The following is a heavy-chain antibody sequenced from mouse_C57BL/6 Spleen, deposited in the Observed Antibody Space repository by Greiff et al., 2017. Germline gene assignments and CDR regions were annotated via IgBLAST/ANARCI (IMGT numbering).Heavy chain of an antibody. J-gene: IGHJ3*01. CDR3: ARHPRYDYDRFAY. Sequence: EVHLVESGGDLVKPGGSLKLSCAASGFTFSSYGLSWVRQTPDKRLEWVATISSGGSYPYYPDSVKGRFTISRDNAKNTLYLQMSSLKSEDTAMYYCARHPRYDYDRFAYWGQGTLVTVSA. CDR1: GFTFSSYG. CDR2: ISSGGSYP. V-gene: IGHV5-6*01. D-gene: IGHD2-4*01.